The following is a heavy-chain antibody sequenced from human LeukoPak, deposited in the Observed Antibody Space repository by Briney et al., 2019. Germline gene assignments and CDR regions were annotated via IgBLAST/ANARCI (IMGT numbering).Heavy chain of an antibody. Sequence: GASVKVSCKASGYTFTSYYMHWVRQAPGQGLEWMGWINPNSGGTNSAQKFQGRVTMTRDTSISTAYMELSRLRSDDTAVYYCAREGTAPESTDDAFDIWGQGTMVSVSS. CDR3: AREGTAPESTDDAFDI. CDR2: INPNSGGT. D-gene: IGHD1-1*01. V-gene: IGHV1-2*02. CDR1: GYTFTSYY. J-gene: IGHJ3*02.